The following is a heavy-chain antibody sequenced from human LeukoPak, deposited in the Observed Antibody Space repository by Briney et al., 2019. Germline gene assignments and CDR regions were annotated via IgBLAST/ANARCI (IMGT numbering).Heavy chain of an antibody. Sequence: ASVKVSCKASGGTFSSYAISWVRQAPGQGLEWMGRIIPILGIANYAQKLQGRVTMTTDTSTSTAYMELRSLRSDDTAVYYCARTFYGSGSYVPDYWGQGTLVTVSS. V-gene: IGHV1-69*04. J-gene: IGHJ4*02. CDR2: IIPILGIA. D-gene: IGHD3-10*01. CDR3: ARTFYGSGSYVPDY. CDR1: GGTFSSYA.